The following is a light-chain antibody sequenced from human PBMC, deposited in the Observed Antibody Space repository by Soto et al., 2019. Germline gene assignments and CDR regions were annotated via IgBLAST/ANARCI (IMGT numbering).Light chain of an antibody. CDR1: QSVSSSY. V-gene: IGKV3-20*01. CDR3: QQYGSSSLT. CDR2: GAS. J-gene: IGKJ1*01. Sequence: EIVLTQSPGTLSLSPGERATLSCRASQSVSSSYLAWYQQKPGQAPRLLIYGASSRATGIPDRFSGSGSGTDFTITISRLEPEDFAVYYCQQYGSSSLTCGQGTKVDIK.